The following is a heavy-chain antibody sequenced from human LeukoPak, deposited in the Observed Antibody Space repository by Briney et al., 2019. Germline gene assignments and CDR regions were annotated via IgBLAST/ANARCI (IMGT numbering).Heavy chain of an antibody. CDR2: FDPEDGET. V-gene: IGHV1-24*01. J-gene: IGHJ1*01. D-gene: IGHD1-26*01. Sequence: GASVKVSCKVSGYTLTELSMHWVRQAPGKGLEWMGGFDPEDGETIYAQKFQGRVTMTEDTSTDTAYMELSSLRSEDTAVYYCCSSGSYYSRHFQHWGQGTLVTVSS. CDR3: CSSGSYYSRHFQH. CDR1: GYTLTELS.